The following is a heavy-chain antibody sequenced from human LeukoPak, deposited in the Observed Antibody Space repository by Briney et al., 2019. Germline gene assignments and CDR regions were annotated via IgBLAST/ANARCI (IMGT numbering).Heavy chain of an antibody. CDR2: IRGSGSDI. CDR1: GLIFSESY. D-gene: IGHD2-8*01. Sequence: GGSLTLSCVVSGLIFSESYRRWICQTPGGGLEWRAYIRGSGSDIYYAQSVKGRFTISRDNAKNSVYLQMNSLRPEDTALYYCSTDPRSLIYWGQGTLVTVSS. CDR3: STDPRSLIY. V-gene: IGHV3-11*01. J-gene: IGHJ4*02.